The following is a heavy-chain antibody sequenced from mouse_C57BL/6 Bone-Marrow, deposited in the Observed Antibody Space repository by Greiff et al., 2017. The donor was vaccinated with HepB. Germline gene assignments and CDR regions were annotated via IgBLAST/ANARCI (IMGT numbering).Heavy chain of an antibody. CDR1: GYTFTSYW. V-gene: IGHV1-55*01. D-gene: IGHD1-1*01. Sequence: VQLQQPGAELVKPGASVKMSCKASGYTFTSYWITWVKQRPGQGLEWIGDIYPGSGSTNYNEKFKSKATLTVDPSSSTAYMQLSSLTSEDSAVYYCEAITTVVPYFDVWGTGTTVTVSS. CDR2: IYPGSGST. J-gene: IGHJ1*03. CDR3: EAITTVVPYFDV.